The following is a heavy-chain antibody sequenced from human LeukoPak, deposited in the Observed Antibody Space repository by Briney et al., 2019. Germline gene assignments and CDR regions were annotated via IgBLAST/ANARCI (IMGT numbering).Heavy chain of an antibody. D-gene: IGHD3-10*01. J-gene: IGHJ4*02. CDR3: ARDLGTYYYGSGTDY. CDR2: ISAYNGNT. CDR1: GYTFTSYG. Sequence: GASAKVSCKASGYTFTSYGISWVRQAPGQGLEWMGWISAYNGNTNYAQKLQGRVTMTTDTSTSTAYMELRSLRSDDTAVYYCARDLGTYYYGSGTDYWGQGTLVTVSS. V-gene: IGHV1-18*01.